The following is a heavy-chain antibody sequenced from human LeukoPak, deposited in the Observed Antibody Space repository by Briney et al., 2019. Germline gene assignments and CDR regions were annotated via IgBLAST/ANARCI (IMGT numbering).Heavy chain of an antibody. CDR3: ARGPRGRSGYKEKYYFDY. Sequence: ASVKVSCKASGYTFTSYDINWVRQATGQGLEWMGWMNPNSGNTGYAQKFQGRVTITRNTSISTAYMELSSLRSEDTAVYYCARGPRGRSGYKEKYYFDYWGQGTLVTVSS. CDR2: MNPNSGNT. D-gene: IGHD3-3*01. V-gene: IGHV1-8*01. J-gene: IGHJ4*02. CDR1: GYTFTSYD.